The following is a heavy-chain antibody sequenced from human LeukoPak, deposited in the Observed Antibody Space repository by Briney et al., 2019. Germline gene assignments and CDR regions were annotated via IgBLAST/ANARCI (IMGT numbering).Heavy chain of an antibody. D-gene: IGHD2-2*01. CDR3: ARDLGEGDIVVVAGA. CDR2: TWSDGINK. Sequence: GGSLRPSCAASGFSFSSYGMHWVRQAPGKGLEWVAVTWSDGINKYYADSVKGRFSISRDNSKNTLYLQMNSLSAEDTAVYYCARDLGEGDIVVVAGAWGQGTLVTVSS. CDR1: GFSFSSYG. J-gene: IGHJ4*02. V-gene: IGHV3-33*01.